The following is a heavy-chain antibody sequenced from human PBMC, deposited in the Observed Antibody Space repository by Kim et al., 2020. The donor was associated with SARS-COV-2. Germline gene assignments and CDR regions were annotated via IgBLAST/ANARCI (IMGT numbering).Heavy chain of an antibody. V-gene: IGHV3-30*02. Sequence: YADSVKGRFTITSDHSKSALYLQVNSLRAEETAVYYCAKGFAVTTGPFDYWGQGTLVTVSS. CDR3: AKGFAVTTGPFDY. D-gene: IGHD4-17*01. J-gene: IGHJ4*02.